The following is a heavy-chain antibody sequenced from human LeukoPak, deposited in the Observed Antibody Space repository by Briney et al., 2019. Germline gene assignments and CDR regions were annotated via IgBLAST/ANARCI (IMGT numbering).Heavy chain of an antibody. V-gene: IGHV3-20*04. J-gene: IGHJ4*02. CDR3: VRGGCGSGTGCYTNYFDY. CDR2: INWNGAGT. D-gene: IGHD2-2*02. Sequence: RTGGSLRLSCAASGFTFDDYAMNWVRQAPGKGLEWVSGINWNGAGTGYADSVKGRFTISKDIAKNSVSLQMNSLRAEDTAVYYCVRGGCGSGTGCYTNYFDYWGQGTLVIVSS. CDR1: GFTFDDYA.